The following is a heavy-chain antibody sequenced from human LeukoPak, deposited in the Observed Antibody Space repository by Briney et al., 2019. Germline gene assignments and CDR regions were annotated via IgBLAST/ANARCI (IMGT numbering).Heavy chain of an antibody. V-gene: IGHV1-18*01. J-gene: IGHJ6*03. CDR2: LSAYNVNI. CDR1: GYTLTSYA. CDR3: ATDTHSIWSIYYYYYYYMDF. D-gene: IGHD3-3*01. Sequence: ASVKVYCHAPGYTLTSYATSWVRQATGQGLDWMGWLSAYNVNINYATKLQGRVTMTTDTSTSTAYMELRSLKPDDTAVYYYATDTHSIWSIYYYYYYYMDFWGKGTTVTVSS.